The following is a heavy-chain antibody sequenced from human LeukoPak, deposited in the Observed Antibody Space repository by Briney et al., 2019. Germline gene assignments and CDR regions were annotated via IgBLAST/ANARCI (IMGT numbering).Heavy chain of an antibody. Sequence: GGSLRLSCETSGFIFSNCWMTWVRQAPGKGLEWVANIKTDGSEKYYADSVKGRFTISRDNAKNSLYLQMNSLRAEDTAVYYCAGDWDSSGYPHIDYWGQGTLVTVSS. V-gene: IGHV3-7*01. CDR2: IKTDGSEK. D-gene: IGHD3-22*01. CDR1: GFIFSNCW. J-gene: IGHJ4*02. CDR3: AGDWDSSGYPHIDY.